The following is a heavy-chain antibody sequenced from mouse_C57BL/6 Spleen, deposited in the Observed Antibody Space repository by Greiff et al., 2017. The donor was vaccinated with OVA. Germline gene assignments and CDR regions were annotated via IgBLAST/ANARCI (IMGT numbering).Heavy chain of an antibody. CDR2: IDPSDSET. V-gene: IGHV1-52*01. J-gene: IGHJ2*01. CDR1: GYTFTSYW. CDR3: ARRGGLRRGDYGDY. D-gene: IGHD2-4*01. Sequence: QVQLQQPGAELVRPGSSVKLSCKASGYTFTSYWMHWVKQRPIQGLEWIGNIDPSDSETHYNQKFKDKATLTVDKSSSTADMQLSSLTSEDSAVYYCARRGGLRRGDYGDYWGQGTTLTVSS.